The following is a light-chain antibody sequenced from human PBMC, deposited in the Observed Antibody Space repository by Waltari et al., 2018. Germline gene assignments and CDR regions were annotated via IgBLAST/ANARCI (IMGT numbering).Light chain of an antibody. CDR3: ASWDDSLNGGV. Sequence: QSVLTQPPSTSGTPGQRVTISCSGSNSNTGSYTVNWYQQLPGTAPKLLIYSNKQRPSGVPDRVSGSKSGTSASLAISGLQSEDEADYYCASWDDSLNGGVFGGGTKLTVL. V-gene: IGLV1-44*01. J-gene: IGLJ2*01. CDR2: SNK. CDR1: NSNTGSYT.